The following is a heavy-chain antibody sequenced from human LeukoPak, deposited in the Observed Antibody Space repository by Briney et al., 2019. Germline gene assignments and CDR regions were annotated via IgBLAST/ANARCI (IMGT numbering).Heavy chain of an antibody. D-gene: IGHD1-26*01. CDR2: IYSGGST. V-gene: IGHV3-66*02. J-gene: IGHJ4*02. CDR3: ARDSPIVGATG. Sequence: GGSLRLSCAASGFTVSSNYMSWVRRAPGKGLEWVSVIYSGGSTYYADSVKGRFTISRDNSKNTLYLQMNSLRAEDTAVYYCARDSPIVGATGWGQGTLVTVSS. CDR1: GFTVSSNY.